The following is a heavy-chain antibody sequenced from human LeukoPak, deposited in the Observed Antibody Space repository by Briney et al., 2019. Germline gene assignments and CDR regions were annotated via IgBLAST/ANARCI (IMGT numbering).Heavy chain of an antibody. Sequence: GGSLRLSCAASGFTFDDYAMHWVRQAPGKGLEWVSGISWNSGSIGYADSVKGRFTISRDNAKNMLYLQMNSLRAEDTAVYYCARDFLHLGGWGEGKMVTVSS. J-gene: IGHJ3*01. CDR2: ISWNSGSI. CDR1: GFTFDDYA. D-gene: IGHD3-16*01. CDR3: ARDFLHLGG. V-gene: IGHV3-9*01.